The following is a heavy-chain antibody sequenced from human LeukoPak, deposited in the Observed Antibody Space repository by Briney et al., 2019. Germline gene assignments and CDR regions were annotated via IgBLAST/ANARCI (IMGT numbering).Heavy chain of an antibody. CDR3: AKGTERYQLLNPSTYFDY. J-gene: IGHJ4*02. CDR2: ISGSGGST. D-gene: IGHD2-2*02. Sequence: GGSLRLSCAASGFTFSSYAMSWVRQAPGKGLEWVSAISGSGGSTYYADSVKGRFTISRDNSKNTLYLQMNSLRAEDTAVYYCAKGTERYQLLNPSTYFDYWGQGTPVTVSS. CDR1: GFTFSSYA. V-gene: IGHV3-23*01.